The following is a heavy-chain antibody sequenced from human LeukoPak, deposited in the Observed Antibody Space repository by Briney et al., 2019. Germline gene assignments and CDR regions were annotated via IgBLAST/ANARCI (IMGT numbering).Heavy chain of an antibody. CDR3: AKDRTYKGQHDTMVRGVFDY. D-gene: IGHD3-10*01. V-gene: IGHV3-21*01. Sequence: PGGSLRLSCAASGFTFSSYGMNWVRQAPGKGLECVSSISGSGGCIYYADSVKGRFTITRDNAKNSLYLQMNSLRAEDTAVYYFAKDRTYKGQHDTMVRGVFDYCGQGTLVTDSS. CDR2: ISGSGGCI. J-gene: IGHJ4*02. CDR1: GFTFSSYG.